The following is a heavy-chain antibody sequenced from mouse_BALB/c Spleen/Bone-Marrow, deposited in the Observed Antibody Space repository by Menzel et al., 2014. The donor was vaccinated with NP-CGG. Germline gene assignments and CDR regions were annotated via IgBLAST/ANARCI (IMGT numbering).Heavy chain of an antibody. V-gene: IGHV5-9-2*01. Sequence: EVQLVESGGGLVKSGGSLKLSCAASGFSFNSYGMSWVRQTPEKRLEWVATISGGGSYTFYPDSVKGRFTISRDSAKNNLCLQLSSLRSEDTALYYCARHAYYDQTEVSFVYWGQGTLVTVSA. CDR2: ISGGGSYT. D-gene: IGHD2-4*01. CDR1: GFSFNSYG. J-gene: IGHJ3*01. CDR3: ARHAYYDQTEVSFVY.